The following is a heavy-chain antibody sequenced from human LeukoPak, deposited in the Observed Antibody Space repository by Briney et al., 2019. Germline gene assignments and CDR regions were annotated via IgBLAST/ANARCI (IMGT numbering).Heavy chain of an antibody. CDR3: ARGVAVAGGYWFDP. Sequence: ASVKVSCKASGGTFSSYAISWVRQAPGQGLEWMGRIIPILGIANYAQKFQGRVTITADKSTSPAYMELSSLRSEDTAVYYCARGVAVAGGYWFDPWGQGTLVTVSS. J-gene: IGHJ5*02. CDR2: IIPILGIA. CDR1: GGTFSSYA. D-gene: IGHD6-19*01. V-gene: IGHV1-69*04.